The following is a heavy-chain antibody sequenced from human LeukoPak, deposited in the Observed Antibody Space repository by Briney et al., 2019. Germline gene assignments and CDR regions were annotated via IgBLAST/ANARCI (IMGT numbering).Heavy chain of an antibody. CDR1: VYPFTSYG. CDR3: ARDPRPWGYYGGY. V-gene: IGHV1-18*01. D-gene: IGHD3-22*01. J-gene: IGHJ4*02. CDR2: ISAYNGNT. Sequence: ASVNVSFKASVYPFTSYGISWVRQAPGQGLEWMGWISAYNGNTNYAQKLQGRVTMTTDTSTSTAYMELRSLRSADTAEYYCARDPRPWGYYGGYWGQGTLVTVSS.